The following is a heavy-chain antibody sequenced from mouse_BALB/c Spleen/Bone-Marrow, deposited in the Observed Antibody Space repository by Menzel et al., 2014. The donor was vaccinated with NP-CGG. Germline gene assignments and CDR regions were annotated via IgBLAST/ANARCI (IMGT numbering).Heavy chain of an antibody. CDR2: IWSGGST. CDR3: ARDYYYGSRAMDY. D-gene: IGHD1-1*01. CDR1: SFSLXRYG. V-gene: IGHV2-2*02. Sequence: VMLVESGPGLMQPSQSLSITCTVSSFSLXRYGIHWVRQSPGKGLEWLGVIWSGGSTDYNAAFISRLSINKDNSKSXVFFKMNSLQANDTAIYYCARDYYYGSRAMDYWGQGTSVTVSS. J-gene: IGHJ4*01.